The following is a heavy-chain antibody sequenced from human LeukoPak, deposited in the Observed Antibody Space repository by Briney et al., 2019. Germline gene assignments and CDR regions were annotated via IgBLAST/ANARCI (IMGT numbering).Heavy chain of an antibody. CDR1: GYTFTSYD. Sequence: GASVKVSCKASGYTFTSYDINWVRQATGQGLEWMGWMNPNSGNTGYAQKFQGRVTMTRNTSISTAYMELSSLRSEDTAVYYCARGLAAAGFDYVDVWGKGTTVTVSS. D-gene: IGHD6-13*01. CDR2: MNPNSGNT. CDR3: ARGLAAAGFDYVDV. J-gene: IGHJ6*03. V-gene: IGHV1-8*01.